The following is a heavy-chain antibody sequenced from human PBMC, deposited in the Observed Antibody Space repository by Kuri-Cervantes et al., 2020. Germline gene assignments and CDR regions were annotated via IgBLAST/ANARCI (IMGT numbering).Heavy chain of an antibody. D-gene: IGHD2-8*02. CDR1: GFTFSSYA. CDR2: ISYDGSNK. CDR3: AKCGFYCTGTTCASYFDY. V-gene: IGHV3-30-3*02. J-gene: IGHJ4*02. Sequence: GESLKISCAASGFTFSSYAMHWVRQAPGKGLEWVAVISYDGSNKYYADSVKGRFTISRDTSKNTVYLQVNSLRAEDTAVYYCAKCGFYCTGTTCASYFDYWGQGTLVTVSS.